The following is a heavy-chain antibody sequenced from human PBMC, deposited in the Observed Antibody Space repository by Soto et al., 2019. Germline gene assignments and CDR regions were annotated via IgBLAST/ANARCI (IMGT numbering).Heavy chain of an antibody. D-gene: IGHD6-19*01. CDR2: TDYSGNT. V-gene: IGHV4-59*08. CDR1: SDSISSYY. Sequence: QVQLQESGPGLVRPSETLSLTCTVSSDSISSYYWIWIRQSPGKGLVWIGYTDYSGNTNYNPSLKSRVTISGDPSKNQFALRLSSVTAADTAVYYCARAVGDPLYYLDYWGQGTLGTVSS. J-gene: IGHJ4*02. CDR3: ARAVGDPLYYLDY.